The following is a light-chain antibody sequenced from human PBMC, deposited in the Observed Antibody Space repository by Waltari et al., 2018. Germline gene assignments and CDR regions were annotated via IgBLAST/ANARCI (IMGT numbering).Light chain of an antibody. CDR3: CSYTGSSTSYG. CDR1: STDLASHNL. J-gene: IGLJ1*01. V-gene: IGLV2-23*01. CDR2: EAT. Sequence: QSALSQPASVSGSPGQSLTITCTGASTDLASHNLVAWNQHHPNRAPKLIIYEATKRPSGISHRFSGAKSGATASLRISGLQADDEADYYCCSYTGSSTSYGCGGGTKVTVL.